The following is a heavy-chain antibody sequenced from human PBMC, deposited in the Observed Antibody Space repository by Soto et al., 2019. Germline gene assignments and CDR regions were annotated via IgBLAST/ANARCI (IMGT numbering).Heavy chain of an antibody. V-gene: IGHV1-2*02. CDR3: ARNSYGFSFYYGMDV. J-gene: IGHJ6*02. CDR2: INPNSGGT. D-gene: IGHD5-18*01. CDR1: GYTFTSYY. Sequence: GASVKVSFKASGYTFTSYYMHWVRQAPGQGLEWMGWINPNSGGTNYAQKFQGRVTMTRDTSISTAYMELSRLRSDDTAVYYCARNSYGFSFYYGMDVWGQGTTVTVSS.